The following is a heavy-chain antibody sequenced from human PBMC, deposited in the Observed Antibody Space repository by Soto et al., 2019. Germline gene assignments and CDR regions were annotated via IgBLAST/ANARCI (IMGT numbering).Heavy chain of an antibody. J-gene: IGHJ5*01. V-gene: IGHV1-46*01. CDR1: ENTFTNFF. D-gene: IGHD4-17*01. Sequence: LIQSGAEVRRPGATVKISCKASENTFTNFFFHWVRQAPGRSLEWLGMVNPTFGVTKYEQRFQGRLTMTGDTSTSTVFLEVRGLTSNDTALYFCARVTYGDYNFLDSWGHGTLITVSS. CDR3: ARVTYGDYNFLDS. CDR2: VNPTFGVT.